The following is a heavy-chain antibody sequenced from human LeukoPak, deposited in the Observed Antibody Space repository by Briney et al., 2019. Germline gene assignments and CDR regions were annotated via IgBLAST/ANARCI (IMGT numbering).Heavy chain of an antibody. V-gene: IGHV3-23*01. D-gene: IGHD4-17*01. Sequence: GGSLRLSCAASGFTFSSYAMSWVRQAPGKGLEWVSAISGSGGSTYYADSVKGRFTISRDNPKNTLYLQMNSLRAEDTAVYYCAKDKGPTRDDYASFIDYWGQGTLVTVSS. CDR2: ISGSGGST. CDR1: GFTFSSYA. CDR3: AKDKGPTRDDYASFIDY. J-gene: IGHJ4*02.